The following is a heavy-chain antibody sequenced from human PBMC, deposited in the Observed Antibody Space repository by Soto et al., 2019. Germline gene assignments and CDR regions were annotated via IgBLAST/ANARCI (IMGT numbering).Heavy chain of an antibody. Sequence: SVKVSCKASGGTFSSYTISWVRQAPGQGLEWMGRIIPILGIANYAQKFQGRVTITADKSTSTAYMELSSLRSEGTAVYYCATYSNHPMGFDYWGQGTLVTVSS. V-gene: IGHV1-69*02. CDR3: ATYSNHPMGFDY. CDR1: GGTFSSYT. J-gene: IGHJ4*02. CDR2: IIPILGIA. D-gene: IGHD4-4*01.